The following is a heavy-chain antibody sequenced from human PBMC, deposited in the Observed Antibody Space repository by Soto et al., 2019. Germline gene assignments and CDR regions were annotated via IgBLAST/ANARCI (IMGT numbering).Heavy chain of an antibody. V-gene: IGHV4-34*01. CDR1: GGSFSGYY. CDR3: ARGPLPSEIYYDYIWGSYRRETSPPDY. CDR2: INHSGST. J-gene: IGHJ4*02. Sequence: PSETLSLTCAVYGGSFSGYYWSWIRQPPGKGLEWIGEINHSGSTNYNPSLKSRVTISVDTSKNQFSLKLSSVAAADTAVYYCARGPLPSEIYYDYIWGSYRRETSPPDYWGQGTLVTVSS. D-gene: IGHD3-16*02.